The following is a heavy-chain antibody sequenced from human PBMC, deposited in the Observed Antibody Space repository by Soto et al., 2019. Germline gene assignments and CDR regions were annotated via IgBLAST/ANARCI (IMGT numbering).Heavy chain of an antibody. D-gene: IGHD2-15*01. CDR2: IYYSGST. V-gene: IGHV4-59*08. CDR3: ARRWGSAADY. CDR1: GGYISSYY. J-gene: IGHJ4*02. Sequence: PSETLSLTCTVSGGYISSYYWSWIRQHPGKGLEWIGYIYYSGSTNYNPSLKSRVTISVDTSKNQCSLKLSSVTAADTAVYYCARRWGSAADYWGQGTLVTVSS.